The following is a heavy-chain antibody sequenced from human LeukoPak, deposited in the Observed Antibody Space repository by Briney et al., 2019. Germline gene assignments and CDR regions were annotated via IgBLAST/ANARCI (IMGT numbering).Heavy chain of an antibody. CDR3: ARGDSGYDKYYFDY. CDR2: IYDSGST. Sequence: SETLSLTCTVSGGSISSYYWSWIRQPPGKGLEWIGYIYDSGSTNYNPSLKSRVTISVDTSKNQFSLKLSSVTAADTAVYYCARGDSGYDKYYFDYWGQGTLVTVSS. D-gene: IGHD5-12*01. J-gene: IGHJ4*02. CDR1: GGSISSYY. V-gene: IGHV4-59*01.